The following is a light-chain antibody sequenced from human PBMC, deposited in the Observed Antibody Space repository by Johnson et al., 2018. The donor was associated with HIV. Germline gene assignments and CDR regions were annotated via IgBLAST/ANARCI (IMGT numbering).Light chain of an antibody. J-gene: IGLJ1*01. CDR3: GKWDSSLSAYV. Sequence: QSVLTQPPSVSAAPGQKVTISCSGSSSNIGNNYVSWYQQLPGTAPKLLIFDNNKRPSGIPDRFSASKSCTSATLGITGLQTGDEADYYCGKWDSSLSAYVFGTGTKVTVL. CDR1: SSNIGNNY. CDR2: DNN. V-gene: IGLV1-51*01.